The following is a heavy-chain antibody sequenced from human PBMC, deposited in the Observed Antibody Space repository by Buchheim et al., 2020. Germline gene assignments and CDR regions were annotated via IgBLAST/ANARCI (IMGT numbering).Heavy chain of an antibody. J-gene: IGHJ6*02. CDR2: ISYSVST. Sequence: QVQLQESGPGLVKPSQTLSLTCTVSGGSISSGGYYWSWIRQHPGKGLEWIWYISYSVSTYYNPSLKSRVTISVDPSNHQFSLKLSSVTAADTAVYYCAREAYDSSGYYYGDYYYYYGMDVWGQGTT. CDR1: GGSISSGGYY. CDR3: AREAYDSSGYYYGDYYYYYGMDV. D-gene: IGHD3-22*01. V-gene: IGHV4-31*03.